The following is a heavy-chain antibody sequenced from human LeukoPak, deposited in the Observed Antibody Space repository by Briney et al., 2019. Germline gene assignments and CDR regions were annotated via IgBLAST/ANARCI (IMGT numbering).Heavy chain of an antibody. CDR1: GNTFAGHN. CDR3: AISIQAAAIPAFDY. CDR2: INPDRGGT. D-gene: IGHD6-25*01. Sequence: ASVKVSCKAPGNTFAGHNIHWMRQAPGQGLELMGWINPDRGGTDYARQLQGRVTMTSDTSIRAAYMELSSLVSEDSAVYSCAISIQAAAIPAFDYWGQGTLVTVSS. J-gene: IGHJ4*02. V-gene: IGHV1-2*02.